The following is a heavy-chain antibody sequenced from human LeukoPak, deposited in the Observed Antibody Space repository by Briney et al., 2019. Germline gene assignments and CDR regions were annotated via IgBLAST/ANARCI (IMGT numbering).Heavy chain of an antibody. D-gene: IGHD6-19*01. V-gene: IGHV4-34*01. CDR3: ARARTFIAVAGTSNDY. CDR1: GGSFSGYY. J-gene: IGHJ4*02. CDR2: INHSGST. Sequence: SETLSLTCAVYGGSFSGYYWSWIRQPPGEGLEWIGEINHSGSTNYNPSLKSRVTISVDTSKNQFSLKLSSVTAADTAVYYCARARTFIAVAGTSNDYWGQGTLVTVSS.